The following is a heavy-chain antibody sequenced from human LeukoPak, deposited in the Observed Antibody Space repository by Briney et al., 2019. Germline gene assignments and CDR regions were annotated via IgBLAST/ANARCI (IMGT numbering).Heavy chain of an antibody. CDR1: GYSFTSYW. CDR2: IYPGDSDT. J-gene: IGHJ3*02. V-gene: IGHV5-51*01. D-gene: IGHD6-6*01. CDR3: ARNRIAARPPDAFDI. Sequence: GESLKISCKGSGYSFTSYWIGWVRQMPGKGLEWMGIIYPGDSDTRYSPSFQGQVTMSADKSISTAYLQWSSLKASDTAMYYCARNRIAARPPDAFDIWGQGTMVTVSS.